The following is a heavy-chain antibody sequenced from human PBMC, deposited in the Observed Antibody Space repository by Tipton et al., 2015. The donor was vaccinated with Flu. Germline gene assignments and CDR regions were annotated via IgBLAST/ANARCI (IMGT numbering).Heavy chain of an antibody. J-gene: IGHJ4*02. CDR2: IYNGGTVT. D-gene: IGHD3-16*02. Sequence: SLRLSCVGSGFTFSNHWMHWVRQIPGKGLVWVAHIYNGGTVTNYADSVKGRFTISRDNAKNTLYLQMNSLGAEDTAVYYCTRGFIRLCDYWGQGTLVSVSS. CDR1: GFTFSNHW. V-gene: IGHV3-74*01. CDR3: TRGFIRLCDY.